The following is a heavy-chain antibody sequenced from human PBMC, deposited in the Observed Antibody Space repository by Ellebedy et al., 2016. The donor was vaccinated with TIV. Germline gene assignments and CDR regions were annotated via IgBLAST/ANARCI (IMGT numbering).Heavy chain of an antibody. CDR2: INPSGGRT. V-gene: IGHV1-46*01. CDR1: GYTFTGYY. D-gene: IGHD3-9*01. Sequence: AASVKVSCKASGYTFTGYYMHWVRQAPGQGLEWMGIINPSGGRTSYAQKFQGRVTMTRDTSTSTVYMELSSLRSEDTAVYYCARGSDQGLRYFDWPLDYWGQGTLVTVSS. J-gene: IGHJ4*02. CDR3: ARGSDQGLRYFDWPLDY.